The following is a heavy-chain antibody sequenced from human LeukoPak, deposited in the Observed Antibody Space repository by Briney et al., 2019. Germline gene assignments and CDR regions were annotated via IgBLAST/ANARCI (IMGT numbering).Heavy chain of an antibody. J-gene: IGHJ4*02. V-gene: IGHV3-21*06. Sequence: GGSLRLSCAASGFIFSSYSMNWVRQAPGKGLEWVSSISISSSYIYYADSVRGRFTISRDNAKNSLYLQMNSLRAEDTAVYYCAREMRSYDSSGYYSFDYWGRGTLVTVSS. CDR2: ISISSSYI. CDR3: AREMRSYDSSGYYSFDY. CDR1: GFIFSSYS. D-gene: IGHD3-22*01.